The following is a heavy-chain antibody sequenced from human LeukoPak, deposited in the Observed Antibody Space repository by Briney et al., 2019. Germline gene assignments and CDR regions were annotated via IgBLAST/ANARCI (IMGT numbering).Heavy chain of an antibody. V-gene: IGHV3-23*01. CDR1: GFTFSNYA. J-gene: IGHJ4*02. CDR2: ISGSGGET. Sequence: GGSLRLSCAASGFTFSNYAMSWVRQAPGKGLEWVSTISGSGGETYYAESVKGRFTISRDNSKNTLYMQMNSLRAEDTALYYCAKENPHNDYWGQGTLVTVSS. CDR3: AKENPHNDY.